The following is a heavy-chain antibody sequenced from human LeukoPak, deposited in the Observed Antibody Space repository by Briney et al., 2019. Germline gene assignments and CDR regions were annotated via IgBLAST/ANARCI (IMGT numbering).Heavy chain of an antibody. J-gene: IGHJ4*02. CDR1: GFTFSDHY. CDR3: ARVGYSYGGEYYFDY. Sequence: HPGGSLRLSCAASGFTFSDHYMDWVRQAPGKGLEWVGRTRNKANSYTTEYAASVKGRFTISRGDSKNSLYLQMNSLKTEDTAVYYCARVGYSYGGEYYFDYWGQGTLVTVSS. CDR2: TRNKANSYTT. D-gene: IGHD5-18*01. V-gene: IGHV3-72*01.